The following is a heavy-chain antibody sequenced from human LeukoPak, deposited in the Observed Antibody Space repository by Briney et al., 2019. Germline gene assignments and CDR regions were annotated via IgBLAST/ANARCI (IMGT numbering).Heavy chain of an antibody. CDR3: ARAYCGGDCYNDY. J-gene: IGHJ4*02. Sequence: ASVKVSCKASGYTFTTYAIHWVRQAPRQGLEWMGWINVGNANTRYSQKFQGRVTITRDTSASTAYIEMSSLRSEDTAVYYCARAYCGGDCYNDYWGQGTLVTVSS. CDR2: INVGNANT. CDR1: GYTFTTYA. V-gene: IGHV1-3*01. D-gene: IGHD2-21*02.